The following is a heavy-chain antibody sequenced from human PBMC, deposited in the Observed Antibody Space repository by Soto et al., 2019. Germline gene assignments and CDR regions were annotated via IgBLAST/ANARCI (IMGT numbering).Heavy chain of an antibody. CDR2: IYWDDDK. J-gene: IGHJ5*02. V-gene: IGHV2-5*02. CDR3: AHREFDGFRGVIRWFDP. D-gene: IGHD3-10*01. Sequence: QITLRESGPTLVKPTQTLTLTCTFSGFSLTTTGVGVGWFRQPPGRALEWLALIYWDDDKRYSPSLKSRLTITKDTSKNQVVLTMTNMDPVDTATYFCAHREFDGFRGVIRWFDPWGQGTLVTVSS. CDR1: GFSLTTTGVG.